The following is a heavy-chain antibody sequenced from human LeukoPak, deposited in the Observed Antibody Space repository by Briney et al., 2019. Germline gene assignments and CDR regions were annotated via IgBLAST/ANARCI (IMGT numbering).Heavy chain of an antibody. CDR3: ARDEYRSRWLHT. J-gene: IGHJ5*02. V-gene: IGHV3-7*01. Sequence: PGGSLSLPCPPSGFSFSRHWMSWVRLAPGTGLDWVANIKEDGSEKWYADSVKDRFTSSRDKAQNSVHLQMNSLRAEDTAVYHCARDEYRSRWLHTWGQGTLVTVTS. CDR2: IKEDGSEK. D-gene: IGHD5-24*01. CDR1: GFSFSRHW.